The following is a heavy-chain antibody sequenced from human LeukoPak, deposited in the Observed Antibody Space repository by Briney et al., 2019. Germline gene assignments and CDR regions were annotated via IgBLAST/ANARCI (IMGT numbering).Heavy chain of an antibody. CDR2: ISGSGGST. J-gene: IGHJ4*02. CDR3: AKNLRVYYFDY. Sequence: GASLRLSCAASGFTFSSYAMSWVRQAPGKGLEWVSAISGSGGSTYYADSVKGRFTISRDNSKNTLYLQMNSLRAEDTPVYYCAKNLRVYYFDYWGQGTLVTVSS. CDR1: GFTFSSYA. V-gene: IGHV3-23*01. D-gene: IGHD4-17*01.